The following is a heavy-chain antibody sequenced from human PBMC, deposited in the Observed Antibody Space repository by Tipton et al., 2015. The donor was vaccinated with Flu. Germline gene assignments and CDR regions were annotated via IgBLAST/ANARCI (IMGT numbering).Heavy chain of an antibody. Sequence: QLVQSGAEVKKPGASVKVSCKASGYTFTSYGISWVRQAPGQGLEWMGWISAYSGNTNYAQKLQGRVTMTTDTSTSTAYMELRSLRSDDTAVYYCARKYQLLSYYYYGMDVWGQGTTVTVSS. V-gene: IGHV1-18*01. D-gene: IGHD2-2*01. CDR1: GYTFTSYG. J-gene: IGHJ6*02. CDR2: ISAYSGNT. CDR3: ARKYQLLSYYYYGMDV.